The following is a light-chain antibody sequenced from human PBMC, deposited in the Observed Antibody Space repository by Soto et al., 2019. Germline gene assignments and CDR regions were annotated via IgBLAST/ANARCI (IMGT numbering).Light chain of an antibody. Sequence: DIQLTQSPSLLSASVRDRVTITCRASQSMNKWLAWYQQKPGEAPKLLIYDVSVLESGVPARFSGSGSGTEVTLTISSLQPEDFAMSYCQHYNGYSWTFGQGTKIEV. CDR1: QSMNKW. CDR3: QHYNGYSWT. CDR2: DVS. V-gene: IGKV1-5*01. J-gene: IGKJ1*01.